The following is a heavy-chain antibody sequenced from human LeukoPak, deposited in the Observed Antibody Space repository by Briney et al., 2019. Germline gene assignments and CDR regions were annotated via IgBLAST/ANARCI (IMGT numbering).Heavy chain of an antibody. V-gene: IGHV3-53*01. CDR1: GFTVSNNY. D-gene: IGHD1-26*01. J-gene: IGHJ4*02. CDR2: IYSGGNT. Sequence: GGSLRLSCAASGFTVSNNYMSWVCQAPGKGLEWVSAIYSGGNTYYSDSVKGRFTISRDNSKNTLYLQMNSLRAEDTAVYYCARQVGASTTFDSWGQGTLVTVSS. CDR3: ARQVGASTTFDS.